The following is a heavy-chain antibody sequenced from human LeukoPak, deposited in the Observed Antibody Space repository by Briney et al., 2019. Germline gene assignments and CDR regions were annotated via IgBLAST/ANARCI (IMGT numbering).Heavy chain of an antibody. Sequence: PGGSLRLSCTVSGFTVSSNSMSWVRQAPGKGLEWVSLISWDGGSTYYADSVKGRFTISRDNSKNSLYLQMNSLRTEDTALYYYAKDILPRYYGSGSYYNWDYWGQGTLVTVSS. V-gene: IGHV3-43*01. J-gene: IGHJ4*02. CDR1: GFTVSSNS. CDR3: AKDILPRYYGSGSYYNWDY. CDR2: ISWDGGST. D-gene: IGHD3-10*01.